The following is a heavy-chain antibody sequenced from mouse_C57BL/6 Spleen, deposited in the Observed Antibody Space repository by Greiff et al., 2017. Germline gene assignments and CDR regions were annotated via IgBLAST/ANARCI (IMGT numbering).Heavy chain of an antibody. CDR3: ARANWDYWYCDV. CDR2: IYPGGGYT. CDR1: GYTFTNYW. J-gene: IGHJ1*03. Sequence: QVQLQQSGAELVRPGTSVKMSCKASGYTFTNYWIGWAKQRPGHGLEWIGDIYPGGGYTNYTEKLKGKATLTADKSSSTAYMQFSSLTSEDSAIYYCARANWDYWYCDVWGTGTTVTVSS. D-gene: IGHD4-1*02. V-gene: IGHV1-63*01.